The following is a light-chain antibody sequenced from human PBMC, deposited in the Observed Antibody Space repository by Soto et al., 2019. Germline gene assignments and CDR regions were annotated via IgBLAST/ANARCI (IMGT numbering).Light chain of an antibody. Sequence: EIVLTQSPGTLSLSPGERATLSCRASQTVSSSYLAWYQQKPGQAPRLLIYGVSSRATGIPDRFSGSGSGTDFTLTISRLEPEDFAVYYCQQYGSSPWTFGQGTKVDIK. CDR3: QQYGSSPWT. CDR2: GVS. CDR1: QTVSSSY. J-gene: IGKJ1*01. V-gene: IGKV3-20*01.